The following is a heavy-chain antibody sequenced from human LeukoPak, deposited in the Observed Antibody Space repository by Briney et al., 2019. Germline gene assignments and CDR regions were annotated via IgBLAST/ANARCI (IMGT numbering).Heavy chain of an antibody. CDR3: ARDRGNGFDY. V-gene: IGHV3-21*01. Sequence: PGGSLRLSCAASRFTFSSYNMNWVRQAPGKGLEWVSSISSGSSYIYYADSVKGRFTISRDNAKNSLYLQMNSLRAEDTAVYYCARDRGNGFDYWGQGTLVTVSS. CDR2: ISSGSSYI. D-gene: IGHD2-8*01. J-gene: IGHJ4*02. CDR1: RFTFSSYN.